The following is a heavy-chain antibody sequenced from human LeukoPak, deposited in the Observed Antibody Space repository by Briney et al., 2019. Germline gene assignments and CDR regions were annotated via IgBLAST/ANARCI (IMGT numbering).Heavy chain of an antibody. V-gene: IGHV1-18*01. CDR3: ARGGYYGSGSSIRYYGLGV. CDR2: TSPYDDYT. CDR1: GYTFINYG. D-gene: IGHD3-10*01. J-gene: IGHJ6*02. Sequence: ASVKVSYKASGYTFINYGITWVRQAPGQGLQWMGWTSPYDDYTYYAQMFQGRVTMTTDTSTRTASMELRSLRSDDTAVYYCARGGYYGSGSSIRYYGLGVWGQGTTVTVSS.